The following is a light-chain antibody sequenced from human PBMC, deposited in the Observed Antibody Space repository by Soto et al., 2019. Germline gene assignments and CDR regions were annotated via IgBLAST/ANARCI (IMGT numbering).Light chain of an antibody. Sequence: DIRITQSPSTLSAFVGDRVTITCRASQSISLSLAWYPQKPGKAPDLLISDASNLERGVPSRFSASGTGTDCTRTISDVQPEDFAVDYCHQRQSWTRTFGQGTKVDIK. V-gene: IGKV1-5*01. J-gene: IGKJ1*01. CDR3: HQRQSWTRT. CDR1: QSISLS. CDR2: DAS.